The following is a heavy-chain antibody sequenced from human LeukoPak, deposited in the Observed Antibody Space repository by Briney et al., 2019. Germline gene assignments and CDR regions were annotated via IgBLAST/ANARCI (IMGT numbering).Heavy chain of an antibody. V-gene: IGHV3-21*01. Sequence: GGSLRLSCAASGFTFSSYSMNWVRQAPGKGLEWVSSISSSSSYIYYSDSVKGRFIISRDDTKNSLFLQMSSLRADDTAVYYCARHDFGYGMDVWGQGTTVTVSS. CDR2: ISSSSSYI. D-gene: IGHD4-17*01. J-gene: IGHJ6*02. CDR1: GFTFSSYS. CDR3: ARHDFGYGMDV.